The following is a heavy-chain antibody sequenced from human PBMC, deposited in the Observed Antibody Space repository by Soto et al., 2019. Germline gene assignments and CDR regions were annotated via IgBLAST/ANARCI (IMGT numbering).Heavy chain of an antibody. CDR3: AKVLYYDTSDYNY. CDR2: ISGTGVTS. Sequence: PGGSLRLSCVASGLTFSNYAMSWVRQAPGKGLEWVSSISGTGVTSYYADSVKGRFTIARDNSKYTLSLQMNNLRAEDTALYYCAKVLYYDTSDYNYWGPGTLVTVSS. V-gene: IGHV3-23*01. D-gene: IGHD3-22*01. J-gene: IGHJ4*02. CDR1: GLTFSNYA.